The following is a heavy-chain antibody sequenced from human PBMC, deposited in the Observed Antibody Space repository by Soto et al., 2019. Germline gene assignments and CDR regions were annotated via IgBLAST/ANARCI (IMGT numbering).Heavy chain of an antibody. V-gene: IGHV5-10-1*01. Sequence: GESRKISCTGFGYTFTTFWISWVRQMPGKGLEWMGRIDPGDTYATYSPAFQGHVTISADKATSTAYLQWSSLKASDTAMYYCARIYCTTTTCDSWLDPWGQGTLVTVSS. D-gene: IGHD2-8*01. CDR1: GYTFTTFW. CDR3: ARIYCTTTTCDSWLDP. CDR2: IDPGDTYA. J-gene: IGHJ5*02.